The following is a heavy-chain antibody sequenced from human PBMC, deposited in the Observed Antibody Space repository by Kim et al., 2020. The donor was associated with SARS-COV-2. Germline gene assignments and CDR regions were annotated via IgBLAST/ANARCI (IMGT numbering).Heavy chain of an antibody. V-gene: IGHV4-39*01. CDR2: IYYSVST. D-gene: IGHD3-10*01. CDR3: ARRNPWGYYRSGTDY. J-gene: IGHJ4*02. CDR1: GGSISSSSYY. Sequence: SETLSLTCTVSGGSISSSSYYWGWIRQPPGKGLEWIGSIYYSVSTYYNPSLKSRVTISVDTSKNQFSLKLSSVTAADTAVYYCARRNPWGYYRSGTDYWGQGTLVTVSS.